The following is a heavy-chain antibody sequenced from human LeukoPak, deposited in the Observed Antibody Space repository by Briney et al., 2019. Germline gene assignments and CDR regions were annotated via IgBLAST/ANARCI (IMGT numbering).Heavy chain of an antibody. D-gene: IGHD3-22*01. J-gene: IGHJ3*02. V-gene: IGHV7-4-1*02. CDR3: ARSLGGSGYYSVDI. Sequence: ASVKVSCKASGYTFTSYTMNWVRQAPGQGLEWMGWINTNTGNPTYAQGFTGRFVFSLDTSASTAYLQISNLKAEDTAVYYCARSLGGSGYYSVDIWGQGTMVTVSS. CDR1: GYTFTSYT. CDR2: INTNTGNP.